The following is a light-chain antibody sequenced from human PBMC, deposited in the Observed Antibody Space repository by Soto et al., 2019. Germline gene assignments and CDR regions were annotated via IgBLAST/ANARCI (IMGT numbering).Light chain of an antibody. Sequence: QSVVGQAGSVCGSPGPPITISCTGNSSEVGGYNYVSWYQHHPGKAPKLMIYDVSNRPSGVSNRFSGSKSGNTASLSISGLQPEDEADYYCSSYRTSNTRQIVCGTGTKVTVL. V-gene: IGLV2-14*03. CDR2: DVS. CDR1: SSEVGGYNY. CDR3: SSYRTSNTRQIV. J-gene: IGLJ1*01.